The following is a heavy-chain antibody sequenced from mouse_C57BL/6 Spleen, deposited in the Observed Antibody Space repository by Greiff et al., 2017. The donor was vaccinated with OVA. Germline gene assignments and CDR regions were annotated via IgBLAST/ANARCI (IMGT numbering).Heavy chain of an antibody. CDR2: ILPGSGST. J-gene: IGHJ3*01. V-gene: IGHV1-9*01. Sequence: VKLMESGAELMKPGASVKLSCKATGYTFTGYWIEWVKQRPGHGLEWIGEILPGSGSTNYNEKFKGKATFTADPSSNTAYMQLSSLTTEDSAIYYCARNRDYGSREGFAYWGQGTLVTVSA. CDR1: GYTFTGYW. CDR3: ARNRDYGSREGFAY. D-gene: IGHD1-1*01.